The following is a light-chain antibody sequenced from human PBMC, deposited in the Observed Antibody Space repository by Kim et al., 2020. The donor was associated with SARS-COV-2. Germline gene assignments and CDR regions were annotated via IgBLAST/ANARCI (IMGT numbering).Light chain of an antibody. J-gene: IGLJ3*02. CDR3: QTWGTGIRV. CDR1: SGHSSAA. Sequence: ASVKPTCTLSSGHSSAAIAWHQQQPEKGPRYLMKLNSDGSHNKGDGIPDRFSGSSSGAERYLTISSLQSEDEADYYCQTWGTGIRVFGGGTKLTVL. V-gene: IGLV4-69*01. CDR2: LNSDGSH.